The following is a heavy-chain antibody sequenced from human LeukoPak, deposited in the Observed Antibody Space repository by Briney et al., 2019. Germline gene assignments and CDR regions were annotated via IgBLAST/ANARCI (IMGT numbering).Heavy chain of an antibody. CDR3: ARALRAVRGYYFDY. CDR2: ISSSGSTK. D-gene: IGHD3-10*01. Sequence: PGGSLRLSCAASGFTFSDYYMNWIRQAPGKGLEWVSYISSSGSTKYYADSVKGRFTISRDNAKNSLYLQMNSLRAGDTAVYYCARALRAVRGYYFDYWGQGTLVTVSS. CDR1: GFTFSDYY. V-gene: IGHV3-11*04. J-gene: IGHJ4*02.